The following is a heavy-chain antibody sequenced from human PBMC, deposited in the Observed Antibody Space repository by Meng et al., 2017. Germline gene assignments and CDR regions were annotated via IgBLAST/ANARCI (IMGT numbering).Heavy chain of an antibody. CDR2: ISSSSSYI. J-gene: IGHJ3*01. CDR1: GFTFSSYS. V-gene: IGHV3-21*01. Sequence: GGSLRLSCAASGFTFSSYSMNWVRPAPGMGLEWVSSISSSSSYIYYADSVKGRFTISRDNAKNSLYLQMNSLRAEDTAVYYCARVLSWESSSWYVWGQGTMVTVSS. CDR3: ARVLSWESSSWYV. D-gene: IGHD6-13*01.